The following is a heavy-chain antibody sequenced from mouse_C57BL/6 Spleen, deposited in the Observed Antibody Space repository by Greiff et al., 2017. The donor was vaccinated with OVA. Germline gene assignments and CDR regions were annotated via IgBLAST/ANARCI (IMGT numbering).Heavy chain of an antibody. V-gene: IGHV1-64*01. J-gene: IGHJ4*01. D-gene: IGHD2-4*01. CDR1: GYTFTSYW. CDR2: IHPNSGST. Sequence: VQLQQPGAELVKPGASVKLSCKASGYTFTSYWMHWVKQRPGQGLEWIGMIHPNSGSTNYNEKFKSKATLTVDKSSSTAYMQLSSLTSEDSAVYYCAVIYYDWAKDYWGQGTSVTVSS. CDR3: AVIYYDWAKDY.